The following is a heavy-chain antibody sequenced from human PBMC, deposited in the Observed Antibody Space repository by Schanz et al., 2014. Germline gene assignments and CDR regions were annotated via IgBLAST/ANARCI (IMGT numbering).Heavy chain of an antibody. CDR1: GFIFSGYA. CDR2: IWYDGSNK. J-gene: IGHJ6*02. Sequence: QVQLVESGGGVVQPGNSLRLSCAASGFIFSGYAMIWVRQAPGKGLEWVAVIWYDGSNKYYADSVKGRFTISRDNSKXXXXLKINRLRDEDTVVXYSARAGCINGACKYGMDVWGQGTTVTVSS. D-gene: IGHD2-8*01. CDR3: ARAGCINGACKYGMDV. V-gene: IGHV3-33*08.